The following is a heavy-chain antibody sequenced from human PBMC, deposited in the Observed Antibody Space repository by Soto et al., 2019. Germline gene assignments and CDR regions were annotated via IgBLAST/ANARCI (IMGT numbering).Heavy chain of an antibody. J-gene: IGHJ5*02. CDR1: GGSISSYY. D-gene: IGHD5-18*01. CDR2: IFYSGST. CDR3: AKDSGYNYGYFRWFDP. V-gene: IGHV4-59*01. Sequence: SETLSLTCTVSGGSISSYYWSWIWQPPGKGLEWIGYIFYSGSTNYNPPLKSRVTISVDTSKSQFSLKLSSVTAADTAVYYCAKDSGYNYGYFRWFDPWGQGTLVTVSS.